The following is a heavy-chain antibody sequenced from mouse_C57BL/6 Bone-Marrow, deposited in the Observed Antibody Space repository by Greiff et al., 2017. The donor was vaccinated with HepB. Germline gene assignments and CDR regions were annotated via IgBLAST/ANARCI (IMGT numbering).Heavy chain of an antibody. D-gene: IGHD1-1*01. CDR3: ARKVLLRFYWYFDV. CDR2: ILPSIGRT. Sequence: QVQLQQSGSELRSPGSSVKLSCKDFDSEVFPIAYMSWVRQKPGHGFEWIGGILPSIGRTIYGEKFEDKATLDADTLSNTAYLELNSLTSEDSAIYYGARKVLLRFYWYFDVWGTGTTLTVSS. CDR1: DSEVFPIAY. V-gene: IGHV15-2*01. J-gene: IGHJ1*03.